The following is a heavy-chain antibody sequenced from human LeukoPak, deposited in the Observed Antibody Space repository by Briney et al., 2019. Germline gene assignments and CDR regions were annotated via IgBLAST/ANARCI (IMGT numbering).Heavy chain of an antibody. CDR1: GSTFSSFA. V-gene: IGHV3-23*01. CDR2: ISESGGTT. D-gene: IGHD3-16*02. J-gene: IGHJ6*02. CDR3: AKVIVPNYYYGMDV. Sequence: PGGSLRLTCAASGSTFSSFAMSWVRQAPGKGLEWVSVISESGGTTYYADSVKGRFTVSRDNSKNTLCLQMNRLSAEDTAVYYCAKVIVPNYYYGMDVWGQGTTVTVSS.